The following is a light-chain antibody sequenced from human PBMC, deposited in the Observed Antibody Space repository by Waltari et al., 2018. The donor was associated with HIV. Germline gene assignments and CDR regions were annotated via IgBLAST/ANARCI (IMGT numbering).Light chain of an antibody. J-gene: IGLJ2*01. CDR1: SGSISSNY. V-gene: IGLV6-57*04. Sequence: NFMLTQPHPVSESPGKKVTTSRTRSSGSISSNYVQWYQQRPGSAPTTVIYEDNQRPSGVPARFSGSFDSSSNSASLTISGLKTEDEAYYYCQSYDSGIVVFGGGTKLTVL. CDR2: EDN. CDR3: QSYDSGIVV.